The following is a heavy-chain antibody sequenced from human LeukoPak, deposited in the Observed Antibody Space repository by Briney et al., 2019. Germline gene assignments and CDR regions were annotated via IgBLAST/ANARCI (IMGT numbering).Heavy chain of an antibody. CDR2: IYHSGST. CDR3: ARMGVLLWFGELLSNWFDP. CDR1: GGSISSSNW. V-gene: IGHV4-4*02. Sequence: PSETLSLTCAVSGGSISSSNWWSWVRPPPGKGLEWIGEIYHSGSTNYNPSLKSRVTISVDKSKNQFSLKLSSVTAADTAVYYCARMGVLLWFGELLSNWFDPWGQGTLVTVSS. J-gene: IGHJ5*02. D-gene: IGHD3-10*01.